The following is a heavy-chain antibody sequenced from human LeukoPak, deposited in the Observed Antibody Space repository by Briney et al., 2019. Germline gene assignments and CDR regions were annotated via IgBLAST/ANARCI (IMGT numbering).Heavy chain of an antibody. J-gene: IGHJ4*02. V-gene: IGHV4-61*02. CDR1: GGSISSGSYY. CDR2: IYTSGST. Sequence: SQTLSLTCTVSGGSISSGSYYWSWIRQPAGKGLEWIGLIYTSGSTNYNPSLKSRVTISVDTSRNQFSLKLSSVTAADTAVYYCARERLNYYDSSGYLYYFDYWGQGTLVTVSS. D-gene: IGHD3-22*01. CDR3: ARERLNYYDSSGYLYYFDY.